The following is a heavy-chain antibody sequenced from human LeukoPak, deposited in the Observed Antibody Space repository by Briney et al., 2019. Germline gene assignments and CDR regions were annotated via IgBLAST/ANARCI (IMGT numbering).Heavy chain of an antibody. CDR1: GFTFSSYE. J-gene: IGHJ4*02. CDR3: ARAQRMIVPNFDY. CDR2: ISSSGSTI. Sequence: GGSLRLSCAASGFTFSSYEMNWVRQAPGKGLEWVSYISSSGSTIYYADSVKGRFTISRDNAKNSLYLQMNSLRAEDMAVYYCARAQRMIVPNFDYWGQGTLVTVSS. D-gene: IGHD3-22*01. V-gene: IGHV3-48*03.